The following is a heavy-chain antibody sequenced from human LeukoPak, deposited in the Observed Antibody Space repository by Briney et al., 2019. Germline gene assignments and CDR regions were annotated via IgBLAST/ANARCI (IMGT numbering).Heavy chain of an antibody. V-gene: IGHV1-24*01. CDR3: ARDMVPAAISQGDY. Sequence: ASVKVSCKVSGYTLTELSMHWVRQAPGKGLEWMGGFDPEDGETIYAQKFQGRVTMTRDTSTSTVYMELSSLRSEDTAVYYCARDMVPAAISQGDYWGQGTLVTVSS. D-gene: IGHD2-2*02. CDR1: GYTLTELS. J-gene: IGHJ4*02. CDR2: FDPEDGET.